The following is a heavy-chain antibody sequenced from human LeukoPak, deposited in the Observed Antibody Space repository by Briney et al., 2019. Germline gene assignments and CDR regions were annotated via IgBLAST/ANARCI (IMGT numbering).Heavy chain of an antibody. D-gene: IGHD3-22*01. CDR2: ISGSGGTT. J-gene: IGHJ4*02. Sequence: GGSLRLSCVASGFTFSTTAMAWVRQAPGKGLEWVSGISGSGGTTYYADSVTGRFSISRDNSKNTLYLQMDGLRAEDTAMYYCAKTVFEGVGYLNTFLRPFDYWGQGTLVTVSS. CDR1: GFTFSTTA. V-gene: IGHV3-23*01. CDR3: AKTVFEGVGYLNTFLRPFDY.